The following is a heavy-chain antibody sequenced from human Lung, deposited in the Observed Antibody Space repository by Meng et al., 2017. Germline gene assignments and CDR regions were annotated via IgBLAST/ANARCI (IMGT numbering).Heavy chain of an antibody. CDR2: INHSGST. Sequence: VQLEPGGAGLLKPSETLSLTCVVSGGPFSDYYWSWSRQPPGKGLEWIGEINHSGSTNYNPSLESRATISVDTSQNNLSLKLSFVTAADSAVYYCARGPTTMAHDFDYWGQGTLVTVSS. D-gene: IGHD4-11*01. V-gene: IGHV4-34*01. CDR3: ARGPTTMAHDFDY. CDR1: GGPFSDYY. J-gene: IGHJ4*02.